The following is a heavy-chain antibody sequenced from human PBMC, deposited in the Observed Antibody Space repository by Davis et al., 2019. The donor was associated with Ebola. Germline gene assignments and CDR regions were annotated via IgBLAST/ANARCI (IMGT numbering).Heavy chain of an antibody. D-gene: IGHD2-2*02. CDR2: IIPILGLA. Sequence: SVKVSCKASGVTFSSYAITWVRQAPGHGLEWMGGIIPILGLAHYAQKFQGRVTITADKSTNTAYMELSRLRSDDTALYYCARGYCSSTSCYTFFDNWGQGTLVTVSS. V-gene: IGHV1-69*10. J-gene: IGHJ4*02. CDR1: GVTFSSYA. CDR3: ARGYCSSTSCYTFFDN.